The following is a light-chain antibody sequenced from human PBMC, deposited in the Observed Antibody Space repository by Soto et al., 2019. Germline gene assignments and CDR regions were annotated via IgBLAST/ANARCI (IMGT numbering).Light chain of an antibody. Sequence: QSALTQPPSASGSLGQSVTISCTGTSSDVGGYNYVSWYQQYPGKAPKLMIYEVSERPSGVPDRFSGSKSGNTASLTVSGLQAEDEADYYCNSYAGSNNVIFGGGTQLTVL. CDR3: NSYAGSNNVI. J-gene: IGLJ2*01. CDR1: SSDVGGYNY. CDR2: EVS. V-gene: IGLV2-8*01.